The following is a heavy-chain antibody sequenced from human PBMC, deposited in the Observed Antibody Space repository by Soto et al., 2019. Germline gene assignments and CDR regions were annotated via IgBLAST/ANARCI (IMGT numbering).Heavy chain of an antibody. CDR1: GFTFSSYA. CDR2: ISGSGGST. D-gene: IGHD2-2*01. V-gene: IGHV3-23*01. Sequence: GGSLRLSCAASGFTFSSYALSWVRQAPGRGLEWVSAISGSGGSTYYADSVKGRFTISRDNAKNSLHLLMSTLRVEDMVVYYCARDHYQLLGRVDYWGQGTLVTVSS. J-gene: IGHJ4*02. CDR3: ARDHYQLLGRVDY.